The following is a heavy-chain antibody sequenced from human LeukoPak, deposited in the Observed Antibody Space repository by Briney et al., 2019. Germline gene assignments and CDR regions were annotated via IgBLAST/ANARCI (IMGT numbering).Heavy chain of an antibody. CDR2: ISSSSSYI. CDR1: GFTFSSYS. Sequence: GGSLRLSCAASGFTFSSYSMNWVRQAPGKGLEWVSSISSSSSYIYYADSVKGQFTISRDNAKNSLHLQMNSLRAEDTAVYYCARTSYLGIAAAGTVDYWGQGTLVTVSS. V-gene: IGHV3-21*01. J-gene: IGHJ4*02. D-gene: IGHD6-13*01. CDR3: ARTSYLGIAAAGTVDY.